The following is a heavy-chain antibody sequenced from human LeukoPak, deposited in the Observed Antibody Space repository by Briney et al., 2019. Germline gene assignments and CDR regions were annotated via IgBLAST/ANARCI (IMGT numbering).Heavy chain of an antibody. V-gene: IGHV3-30*02. CDR2: IRYDGSNK. Sequence: GGSLRLSCAASGFTFSSYGMHWVRQAPGKGLEWVAFIRYDGSNKYYADSVKGRFTISRDNSKNTLYLQMNSLRAEDTAVYYCAKSPHQYCSGGSCYLGWFVPWGQGTLVTVSS. CDR1: GFTFSSYG. J-gene: IGHJ5*02. D-gene: IGHD2-15*01. CDR3: AKSPHQYCSGGSCYLGWFVP.